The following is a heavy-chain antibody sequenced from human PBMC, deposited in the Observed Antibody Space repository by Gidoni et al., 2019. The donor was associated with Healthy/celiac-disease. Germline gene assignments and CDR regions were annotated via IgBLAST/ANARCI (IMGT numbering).Heavy chain of an antibody. D-gene: IGHD6-6*01. CDR3: ARSASGSSRGPFDY. CDR1: GGSISSSSYY. CDR2: IYYSGST. Sequence: QLQLPESGPGLVKPSETLSLPCTVSGGSISSSSYYWGWIRQPPGKGLEWIGSIYYSGSTYYNPSLKSRVTISVDTSKNQFSLKLSSVTAADTAVYYCARSASGSSRGPFDYWGQGTLVTVSS. V-gene: IGHV4-39*01. J-gene: IGHJ4*02.